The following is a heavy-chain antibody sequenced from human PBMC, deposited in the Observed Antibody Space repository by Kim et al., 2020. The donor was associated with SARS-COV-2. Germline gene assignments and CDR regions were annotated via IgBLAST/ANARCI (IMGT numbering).Heavy chain of an antibody. CDR1: GGSFSGYY. Sequence: SETLSLTCAVYGGSFSGYYWSWIRQPPGKGLEWIGEINHSGSTNYNPSLKSRVTISVDTSKNQFSLKLSSVTAADTAVYYCATGRVGLFLYYYGMDVWGQGTTVTVSS. CDR2: INHSGST. V-gene: IGHV4-34*01. CDR3: ATGRVGLFLYYYGMDV. J-gene: IGHJ6*02. D-gene: IGHD3-22*01.